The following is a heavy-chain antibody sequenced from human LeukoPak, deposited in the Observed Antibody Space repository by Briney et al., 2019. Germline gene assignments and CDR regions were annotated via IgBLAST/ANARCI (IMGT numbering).Heavy chain of an antibody. Sequence: SETLSLTCTGSGGSISSYYWSWIRQPPGKGLEWIGYIYYSGSTNYNPSLKSRVTISVDTSKNQFSLKLSSVTAADTAVYYCARGHSKVVPAALDYWGQGTLVTVSS. CDR3: ARGHSKVVPAALDY. CDR1: GGSISSYY. V-gene: IGHV4-59*08. J-gene: IGHJ4*02. D-gene: IGHD2-2*01. CDR2: IYYSGST.